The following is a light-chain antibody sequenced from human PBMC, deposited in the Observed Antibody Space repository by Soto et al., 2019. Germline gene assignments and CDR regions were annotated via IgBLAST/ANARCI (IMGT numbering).Light chain of an antibody. CDR2: GAS. V-gene: IGKV3-20*01. CDR3: QQYGSSPRIT. CDR1: QSVSSSY. Sequence: EIVLTHSPGTMSLSPGETATLSCRASQSVSSSYLAWYQQKPGQAPRLLIYGASSRATGIPDRFSGSGSGTDFTLTISRLEPEDFAVYYCQQYGSSPRITFGQGTRLEIK. J-gene: IGKJ5*01.